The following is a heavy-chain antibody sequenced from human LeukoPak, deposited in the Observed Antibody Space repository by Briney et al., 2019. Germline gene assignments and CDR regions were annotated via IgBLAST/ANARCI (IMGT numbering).Heavy chain of an antibody. Sequence: PGGSLRLSCSASGFTFSSYWMSWVRQAPGKGLEGVANIKQSGSEQFYVDSVKGRFTISRDNAKNSLYLQMNSLRAEDTAVYYCARDLWYSGYYFDYWGQGTLVTVSS. V-gene: IGHV3-7*01. CDR1: GFTFSSYW. CDR3: ARDLWYSGYYFDY. D-gene: IGHD1-26*01. J-gene: IGHJ4*02. CDR2: IKQSGSEQ.